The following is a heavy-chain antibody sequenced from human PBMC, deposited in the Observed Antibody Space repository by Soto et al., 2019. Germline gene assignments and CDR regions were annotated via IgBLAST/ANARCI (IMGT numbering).Heavy chain of an antibody. Sequence: PSETLSLTCAVSGGSFTSNNWRTWVRQPPGQGLEWIGEIYRTGSTNYNPSLKSRVTISLDKSENQFSLKVTSLTAADTAVYYCASRDPGTSVDHWGQGTLVTVSS. CDR2: IYRTGST. CDR3: ASRDPGTSVDH. CDR1: GGSFTSNNW. V-gene: IGHV4-4*02. D-gene: IGHD1-7*01. J-gene: IGHJ5*02.